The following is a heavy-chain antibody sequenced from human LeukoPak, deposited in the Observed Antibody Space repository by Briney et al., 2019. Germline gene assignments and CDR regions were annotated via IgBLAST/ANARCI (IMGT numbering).Heavy chain of an antibody. CDR1: GFTFSSYA. CDR2: ICGSGYNT. V-gene: IGHV3-23*01. CDR3: VREAYCTSERCRRYFDS. J-gene: IGHJ4*02. Sequence: GGSLRLSCADSGFTFSSYAISWVRQAPGTGLQWVSPICGSGYNTYYADSVKGRFTISRDNSKSTLYLQMDSLRAEDTAVYYCVREAYCTSERCRRYFDSWGQATLVTVSA. D-gene: IGHD2-8*02.